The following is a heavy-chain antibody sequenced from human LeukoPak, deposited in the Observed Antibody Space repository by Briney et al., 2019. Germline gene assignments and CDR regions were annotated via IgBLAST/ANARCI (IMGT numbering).Heavy chain of an antibody. V-gene: IGHV4-4*02. CDR2: IYHSGST. Sequence: PSGTLSLTCAVSGGSISSSNWWSWVRQPPGKGLEWIGEIYHSGSTNYNPSLKSRVTISVDKSKNQFSLKLSSVTAADTAVYYCARDKGEGTYYYDSSGYLYWGQGTLVTVSS. J-gene: IGHJ4*02. CDR1: GGSISSSNW. CDR3: ARDKGEGTYYYDSSGYLY. D-gene: IGHD3-22*01.